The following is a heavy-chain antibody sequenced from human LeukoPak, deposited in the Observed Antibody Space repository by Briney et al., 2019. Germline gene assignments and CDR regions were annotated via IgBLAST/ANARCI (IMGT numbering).Heavy chain of an antibody. Sequence: PGGSLRLSCAASGFTFSDSWMSWVRQAPGKGLEWVANMNQDGSEKDYVDSVKGRFIISRNNAGNSLYLQMGSLRAEDTAVYYCATYTHWVAGDVWGQGTTVTVSS. V-gene: IGHV3-7*01. J-gene: IGHJ6*02. CDR1: GFTFSDSW. D-gene: IGHD3-16*01. CDR2: MNQDGSEK. CDR3: ATYTHWVAGDV.